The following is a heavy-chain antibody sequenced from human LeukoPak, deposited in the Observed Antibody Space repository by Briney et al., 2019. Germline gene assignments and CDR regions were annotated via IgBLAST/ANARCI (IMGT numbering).Heavy chain of an antibody. D-gene: IGHD2-8*01. CDR3: ARLGYCTFTSCSTLDY. CDR2: IYADGST. CDR1: GGSISSSSYY. J-gene: IGHJ4*02. Sequence: KPSETLSLTCTVSGGSISSSSYYWSWIRQPVGKELEYIGRIYADGSTNYNPSLKSRLSILVDTSKNNFSLKLTSVTAADTAVYYCARLGYCTFTSCSTLDYWGQGALVTVSS. V-gene: IGHV4-61*02.